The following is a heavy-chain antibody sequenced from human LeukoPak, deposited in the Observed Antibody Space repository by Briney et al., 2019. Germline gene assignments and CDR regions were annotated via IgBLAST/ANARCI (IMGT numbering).Heavy chain of an antibody. J-gene: IGHJ3*02. D-gene: IGHD1-26*01. Sequence: SQTLSLTCTVSGGSISSGGYYWSWTRQHPGKGLEWIGYIYYSGSTYYNPSLKSRVTISVDTSKNQFSLKLSSVTAADTAVYYCARDSISGSYLLDAFDIWGQGTMVAVSS. CDR3: ARDSISGSYLLDAFDI. V-gene: IGHV4-31*03. CDR1: GGSISSGGYY. CDR2: IYYSGST.